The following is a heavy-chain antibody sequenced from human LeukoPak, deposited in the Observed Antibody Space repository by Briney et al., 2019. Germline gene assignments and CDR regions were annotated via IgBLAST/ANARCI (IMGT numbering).Heavy chain of an antibody. CDR3: ATNRHDYGDYYYYGMDV. V-gene: IGHV4-59*08. J-gene: IGHJ6*02. CDR1: GGSISSYY. Sequence: PSETLSLTCTVSGGSISSYYWSWIRQPPGKGLEWIGYIYYSWSTNYNPALKSRVTISVDTSKNQFSLKLSSVTAADTAVYYCATNRHDYGDYYYYGMDVWGQGTTVTVSS. D-gene: IGHD4-17*01. CDR2: IYYSWST.